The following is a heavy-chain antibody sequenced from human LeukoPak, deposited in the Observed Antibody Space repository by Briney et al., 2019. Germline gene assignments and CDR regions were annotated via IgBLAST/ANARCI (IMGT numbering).Heavy chain of an antibody. CDR3: ARRSGYGAARAYADWVDP. CDR2: ISPGNSET. D-gene: IGHD3-10*01. CDR1: GYGFTGYW. J-gene: IGHJ5*02. V-gene: IGHV5-51*01. Sequence: GESLKISCKTSGYGFTGYWIAWVRQMPGKGLEPIGMISPGNSETRYSPSFQGQVTMSADKSITTAYLQWGSLKASDTAMYYCARRSGYGAARAYADWVDPWGQGTLVTVSS.